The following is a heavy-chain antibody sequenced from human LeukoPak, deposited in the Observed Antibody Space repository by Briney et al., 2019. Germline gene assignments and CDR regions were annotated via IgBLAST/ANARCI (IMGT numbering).Heavy chain of an antibody. D-gene: IGHD1-26*01. CDR2: TWYDGSNK. Sequence: GRSLRLSCAASGFTFSIYGMHWVRQAQGKGLEWVALTWYDGSNKNYADSVKGRFTISRDNSKNTLYLQMNSLRGEDTAVYYCARGGLTIAEATTSWYLDYWGQGTLVTVSS. CDR1: GFTFSIYG. V-gene: IGHV3-33*01. J-gene: IGHJ4*02. CDR3: ARGGLTIAEATTSWYLDY.